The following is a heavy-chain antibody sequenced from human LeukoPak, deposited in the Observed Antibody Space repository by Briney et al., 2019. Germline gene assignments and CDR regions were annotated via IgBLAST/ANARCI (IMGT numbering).Heavy chain of an antibody. J-gene: IGHJ5*02. Sequence: PSETLSLTCTVSGGSIRSYYWSWIRQPPGKGLEWIGYIYYSGSTNYNPSLKSRVTISVDTSKNQFSLKLSSVTAADTAVYYCARGTRAQFDPWGQGTLVTVSS. CDR1: GGSIRSYY. CDR2: IYYSGST. D-gene: IGHD1-1*01. V-gene: IGHV4-59*01. CDR3: ARGTRAQFDP.